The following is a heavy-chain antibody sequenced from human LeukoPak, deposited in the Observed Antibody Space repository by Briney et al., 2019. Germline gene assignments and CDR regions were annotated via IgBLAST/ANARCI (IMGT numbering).Heavy chain of an antibody. CDR1: GFTFSSYW. CDR3: AKDQNHYSYYMDV. Sequence: GGSLRLSCAASGFTFSSYWMSWVRQAPGKGLEWVANIKQDGSEKNYGDSVRGRFTISRDNAKSSLYLEMNSLRDEDTAVYYCAKDQNHYSYYMDVWGKGTTVTVSS. V-gene: IGHV3-7*01. J-gene: IGHJ6*03. CDR2: IKQDGSEK. D-gene: IGHD2/OR15-2a*01.